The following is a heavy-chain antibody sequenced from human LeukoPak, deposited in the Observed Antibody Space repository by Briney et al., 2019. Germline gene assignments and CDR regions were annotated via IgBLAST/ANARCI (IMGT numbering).Heavy chain of an antibody. CDR2: ISYDGSNK. CDR1: GFTFSSYR. CDR3: AKALGYSSGWYYAFDI. D-gene: IGHD6-19*01. V-gene: IGHV3-30*18. J-gene: IGHJ3*02. Sequence: GGSLRLSCAASGFTFSSYRMHWVRQAPGKGLEWVAVISYDGSNKYYADSVKGPFTISRDNSKNTLYLQMNSLRAEDTAAYYCAKALGYSSGWYYAFDIWGQGTMVTVSS.